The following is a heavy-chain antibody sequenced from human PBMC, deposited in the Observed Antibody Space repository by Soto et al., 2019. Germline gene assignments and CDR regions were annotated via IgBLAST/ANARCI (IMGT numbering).Heavy chain of an antibody. D-gene: IGHD2-15*01. CDR3: ARARCGYCSGGSAGWFDP. V-gene: IGHV4-31*03. CDR1: GGSISSGGYY. Sequence: QVQLQESGPGLVKPSQTLSLTCTVSGGSISSGGYYWSWIRQHPGKGLEWIGYIYYSGSTYYNPSLKSRVTISVDTSKNQFSLKLSSVPAAATAVYYCARARCGYCSGGSAGWFDPWGQGTLVTVSS. CDR2: IYYSGST. J-gene: IGHJ5*02.